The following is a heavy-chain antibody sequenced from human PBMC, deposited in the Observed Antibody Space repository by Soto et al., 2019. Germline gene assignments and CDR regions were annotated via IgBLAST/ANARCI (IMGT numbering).Heavy chain of an antibody. D-gene: IGHD1-26*01. CDR3: SGGVGDAF. CDR1: ESTVSRDW. V-gene: IGHV3-7*04. Sequence: EVHLVESGGGLVQTGGSLRLSCAIFESTVSRDWMNWVRQAPGKGLEWVAHINQDGSEKYYVDSVKGRFTISRDNAKKSRYLQMNGLRPVGTAMYYCSGGVGDAFWGQGTRVTVSS. CDR2: INQDGSEK. J-gene: IGHJ4*02.